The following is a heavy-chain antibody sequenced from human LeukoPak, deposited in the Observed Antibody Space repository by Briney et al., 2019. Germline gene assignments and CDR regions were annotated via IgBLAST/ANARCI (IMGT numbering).Heavy chain of an antibody. CDR1: GFTFSSYG. CDR2: ISYDGSNK. Sequence: PGGSLRLSCAASGFTFSSYGMHWVRQAPGKGLEWVAVISYDGSNKYYADSAKGRFTISRDNSKNTLYLQMNSLRAEDTAVYYCAKDRGDYYDSSGYYSGGFDIWGQGTMVTVSS. J-gene: IGHJ3*02. V-gene: IGHV3-30*18. D-gene: IGHD3-22*01. CDR3: AKDRGDYYDSSGYYSGGFDI.